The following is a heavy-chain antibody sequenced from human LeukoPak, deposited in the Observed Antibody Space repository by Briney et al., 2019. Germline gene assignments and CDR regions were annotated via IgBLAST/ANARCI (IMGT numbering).Heavy chain of an antibody. CDR2: ISGSGGST. CDR1: GFTFSSYA. J-gene: IGHJ4*02. D-gene: IGHD4/OR15-4a*01. Sequence: PGGSLRLSCAASGFTFSSYAMSWVRQAPGKGLEWVSAISGSGGSTYYAASVKGRFTISRDNSKNTLYLQMNSLRAEDTAVFYCAKDGAGVQVYWGQGTLVTVSS. V-gene: IGHV3-23*01. CDR3: AKDGAGVQVY.